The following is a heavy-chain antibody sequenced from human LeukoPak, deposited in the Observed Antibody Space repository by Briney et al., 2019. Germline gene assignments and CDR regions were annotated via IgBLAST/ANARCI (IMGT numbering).Heavy chain of an antibody. CDR2: IYYSGST. J-gene: IGHJ5*02. CDR3: ASTAVDHNWFDP. Sequence: SETLSLTCTVSGGSISSGDYYWSWLRQPPGKGLEWIGYIYYSGSTYYNPSLKSRVTIPVDTSKNQFSLKLSSVTAADTAVYYCASTAVDHNWFDPWGQGTLVTVSS. V-gene: IGHV4-30-4*01. D-gene: IGHD2-21*02. CDR1: GGSISSGDYY.